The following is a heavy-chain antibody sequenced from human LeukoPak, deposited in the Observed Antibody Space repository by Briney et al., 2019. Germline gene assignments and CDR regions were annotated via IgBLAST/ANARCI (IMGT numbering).Heavy chain of an antibody. CDR2: INNSGDRR. J-gene: IGHJ4*02. V-gene: IGHV3-23*01. D-gene: IGHD6-19*01. CDR1: GSIFSNYA. CDR3: ARGWYNFDY. Sequence: LPGGSLRLSCAASGSIFSNYAMSWVRQAPGKGLEWVSGINNSGDRRFYADSVKGRFTISRDNSKNTLYLQMNSLRAEDTAVYYCARGWYNFDYWGQGIRVTVSS.